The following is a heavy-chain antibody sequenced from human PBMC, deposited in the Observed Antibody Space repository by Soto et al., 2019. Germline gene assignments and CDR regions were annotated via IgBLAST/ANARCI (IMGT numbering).Heavy chain of an antibody. CDR3: ARYQQYYQH. V-gene: IGHV4-59*08. J-gene: IGHJ1*01. CDR2: IYHTGTT. CDR1: GGSVSGYY. Sequence: SETLSLTCSVSGGSVSGYYWSWIRQPPGKGPEWIGYIYHTGTTNYNPSLSSRVTISVDTSKDQFSLKLNSVTAADTAIYYCARYQQYYQHWGHGILVTVSS.